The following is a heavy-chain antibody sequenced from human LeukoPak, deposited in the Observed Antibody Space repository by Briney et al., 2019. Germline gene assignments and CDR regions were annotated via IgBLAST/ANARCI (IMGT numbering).Heavy chain of an antibody. D-gene: IGHD1-20*01. V-gene: IGHV3-7*01. Sequence: GGSLRLSCAASGFTFSSYWMSWVRQAPGKGLEWVANIKQDGSEKYYVDSVKGRFTISRGNAKNSLYLQLNSLRAEDTAVYYCARDGVTGPSVCDPWGQGTLVTVSS. CDR3: ARDGVTGPSVCDP. J-gene: IGHJ5*02. CDR1: GFTFSSYW. CDR2: IKQDGSEK.